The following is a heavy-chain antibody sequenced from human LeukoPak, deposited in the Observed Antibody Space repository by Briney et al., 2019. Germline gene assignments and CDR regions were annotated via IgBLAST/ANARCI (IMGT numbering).Heavy chain of an antibody. J-gene: IGHJ4*02. V-gene: IGHV5-51*01. CDR1: GYSFTSYW. CDR2: IYPGDSDT. D-gene: IGHD3-22*01. CDR3: ARGPRRTYYYDSADLYYFDY. Sequence: GGSLQISCKGSGYSFTSYWIGWVRQMPGKGLEWMGIIYPGDSDTRYSPSFQGQVTISADKSISTAYLQWSSLKASDTAMYYCARGPRRTYYYDSADLYYFDYWGQGTLVTVSS.